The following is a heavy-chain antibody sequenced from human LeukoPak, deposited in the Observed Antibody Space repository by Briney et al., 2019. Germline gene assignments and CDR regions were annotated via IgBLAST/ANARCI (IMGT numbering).Heavy chain of an antibody. CDR3: AGLELRYFDWSHLDY. D-gene: IGHD3-9*01. CDR2: IYPGESDI. CDR1: GYSFANYW. Sequence: GESLKISCKVSGYSFANYWIGWVRQMPGKGLEWMGLIYPGESDIRYSPSFQGQVTISADKSISTAYLQWSSLKASDTTMYYCAGLELRYFDWSHLDYWGQGTLVTVSS. V-gene: IGHV5-51*01. J-gene: IGHJ4*02.